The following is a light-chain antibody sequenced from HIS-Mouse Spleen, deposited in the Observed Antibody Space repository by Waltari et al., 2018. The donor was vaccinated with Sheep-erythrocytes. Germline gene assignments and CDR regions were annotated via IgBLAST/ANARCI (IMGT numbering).Light chain of an antibody. J-gene: IGKJ3*01. Sequence: DIQLTQSPSFRSASVGDSVTITCRASQGISSYLAWYQQKPGKAPKLLIYAASTLQSGVPSRFSGSGSGTEFTLTISSLQPEDFATYYCQQLNSYPPAFGPGTKVDIK. CDR1: QGISSY. CDR2: AAS. V-gene: IGKV1-9*01. CDR3: QQLNSYPPA.